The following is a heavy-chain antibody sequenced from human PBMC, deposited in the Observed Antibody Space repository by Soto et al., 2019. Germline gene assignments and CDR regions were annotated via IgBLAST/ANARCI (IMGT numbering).Heavy chain of an antibody. CDR1: GYSFTSYW. J-gene: IGHJ3*02. Sequence: PGESLKISCKGSGYSFTSYWIGWVRQMPGKGLEWMGLIYPGDSDTRYSPSFQGQVTISADKSISPAYLQWSSLKASDTAMYYCALPLEVPDVGAFDIWGQGTMVTVSS. V-gene: IGHV5-51*01. CDR3: ALPLEVPDVGAFDI. CDR2: IYPGDSDT.